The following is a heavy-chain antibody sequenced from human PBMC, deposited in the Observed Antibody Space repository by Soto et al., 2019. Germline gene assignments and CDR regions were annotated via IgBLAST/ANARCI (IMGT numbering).Heavy chain of an antibody. D-gene: IGHD6-6*01. CDR2: INPSGGRT. CDR1: GYTFTTYY. V-gene: IGHV1-46*01. CDR3: ARESSSSSEFGHYFGMDV. J-gene: IGHJ6*02. Sequence: GASVKVSCKASGYTFTTYYMHWVRQAPGQGLEWMGLINPSGGRTLYAQQFQGRITMTRDTSTSTVYMELSSLRYEDTAVYHCARESSSSSEFGHYFGMDVWGQGTAVT.